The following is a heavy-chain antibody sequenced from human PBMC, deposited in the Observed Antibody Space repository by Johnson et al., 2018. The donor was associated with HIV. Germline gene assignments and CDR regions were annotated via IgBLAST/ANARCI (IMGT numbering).Heavy chain of an antibody. Sequence: VQVVESGGGVVRPGGSLRLSCAASGFTFNDYGMSWVRQGPGKGLEWVSGISSNRDSIGYGDSVKGRFTISRDNAKNSLYLQMNSLRAEDTAVYYCVKKDSDPRIPVAFDIWGQGTMVTVSS. CDR1: GFTFNDYG. CDR2: ISSNRDSI. CDR3: VKKDSDPRIPVAFDI. J-gene: IGHJ3*02. D-gene: IGHD2-15*01. V-gene: IGHV3-20*04.